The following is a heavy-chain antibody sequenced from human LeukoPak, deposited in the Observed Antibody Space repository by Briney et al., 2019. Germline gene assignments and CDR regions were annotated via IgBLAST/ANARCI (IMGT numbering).Heavy chain of an antibody. V-gene: IGHV4-31*03. CDR1: GGSISSGGYY. D-gene: IGHD4-17*01. CDR2: IYYSGST. Sequence: SETLSLTCTVSGGSISSGGYYWSWIRQHPGKGLEWIGYIYYSGSTYYNPSLKSRVTISVDTSKNQFSLKLSSVTAADTAVYYCARVDYGDYRFDYWGQGTLSPSPQ. J-gene: IGHJ4*02. CDR3: ARVDYGDYRFDY.